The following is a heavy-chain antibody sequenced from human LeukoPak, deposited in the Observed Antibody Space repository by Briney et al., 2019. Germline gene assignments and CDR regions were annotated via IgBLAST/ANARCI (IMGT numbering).Heavy chain of an antibody. V-gene: IGHV4-38-2*02. D-gene: IGHD3-9*01. Sequence: SETLSLTCTVSGYSISSGYYWGWIRQPPGKGLEWIGSIYHSGSTYYNPSLKSRVTISVDTSKNQFSLKLSSVTAADTAVYYCASGRFYDILTGYLPGAFDIWGQGTMVTVSS. CDR2: IYHSGST. J-gene: IGHJ3*02. CDR1: GYSISSGYY. CDR3: ASGRFYDILTGYLPGAFDI.